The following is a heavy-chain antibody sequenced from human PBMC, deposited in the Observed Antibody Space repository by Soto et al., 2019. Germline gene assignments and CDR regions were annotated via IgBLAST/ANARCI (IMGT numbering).Heavy chain of an antibody. CDR3: ARAWIQLWLWLDYMDV. V-gene: IGHV1-2*02. CDR1: GYTFTGYY. CDR2: INPNSGGT. J-gene: IGHJ6*03. D-gene: IGHD5-18*01. Sequence: ASVKVSCKASGYTFTGYYMHWVRQAPGQGLEWMGWINPNSGGTNYAQKLQGRVTMTTDTSTSTAYMELRSLRSDDTAVYYCARAWIQLWLWLDYMDVWGKGTTVTVSS.